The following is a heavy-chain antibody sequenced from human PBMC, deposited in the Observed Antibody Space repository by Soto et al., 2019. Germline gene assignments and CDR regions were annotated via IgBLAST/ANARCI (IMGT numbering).Heavy chain of an antibody. J-gene: IGHJ5*01. V-gene: IGHV5-51*01. CDR2: ILPRDFDV. Sequence: GESLKISCQTSGYTFTNYWIAWVRQMPGGGLEWLGLILPRDFDVRYSPSFKGRVTISADRSTDTAFLQWRSLGASDSALYFCARLVSLLQPFDSWGQGTPVTVSS. CDR3: ARLVSLLQPFDS. D-gene: IGHD4-4*01. CDR1: GYTFTNYW.